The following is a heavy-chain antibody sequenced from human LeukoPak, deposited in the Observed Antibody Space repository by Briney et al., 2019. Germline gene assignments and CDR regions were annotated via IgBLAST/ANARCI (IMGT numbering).Heavy chain of an antibody. CDR3: AKDRDTSTAKGFDH. CDR2: ISNSGATT. V-gene: IGHV3-23*01. Sequence: GGSLRLSCAASGFTFSSAWMFWVRQSPGKGLEWVAAISNSGATTYFAESVKGRFTISRDNSKNSLYLHMNTLRVEDTAVYYCAKDRDTSTAKGFDHWGQGTLVTVSS. D-gene: IGHD4-17*01. CDR1: GFTFSSAW. J-gene: IGHJ4*02.